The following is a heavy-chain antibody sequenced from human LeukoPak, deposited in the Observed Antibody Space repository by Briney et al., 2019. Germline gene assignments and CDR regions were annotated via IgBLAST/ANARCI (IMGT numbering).Heavy chain of an antibody. D-gene: IGHD4-23*01. CDR1: GFTFSSNW. CDR3: ARGRPHGNDY. Sequence: GGSLRLSCATSGFTFSSNWMSWVRHAPGKGLVWVSRIASDGSSTTYADSVKGRFSISRDNAKNTLYLQMNSLRVEDTAVYYCARGRPHGNDYWGQGTLVTVSS. V-gene: IGHV3-74*01. J-gene: IGHJ4*02. CDR2: IASDGSST.